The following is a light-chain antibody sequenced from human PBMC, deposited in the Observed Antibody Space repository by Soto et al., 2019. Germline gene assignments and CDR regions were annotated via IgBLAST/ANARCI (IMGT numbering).Light chain of an antibody. CDR1: ALPKQY. CDR3: QSADSSGTFYV. CDR2: KDS. J-gene: IGLJ1*01. Sequence: SYELTQPPSVSVSPGQTARITCSGDALPKQYAYWYQQKPGQAPVLVIYKDSERPSGIPERFSGSSSGTTVTLTISGGQAEDEADDYCQSADSSGTFYVFGTGTKLTVL. V-gene: IGLV3-25*03.